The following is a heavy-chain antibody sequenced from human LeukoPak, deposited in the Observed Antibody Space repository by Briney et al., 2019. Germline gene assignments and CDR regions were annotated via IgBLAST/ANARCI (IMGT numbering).Heavy chain of an antibody. D-gene: IGHD3-22*01. V-gene: IGHV3-33*01. J-gene: IGHJ4*02. CDR3: ARGEAFHYDSSGYPDY. CDR2: IWYDGNTK. Sequence: AGRSLRLSCAASGFSFSTYGMHWVRQAPGKGLELVAVIWYDGNTKYYADSVKGRFTISRDKSKNTLYLQMNSLKPEDTAVYYCARGEAFHYDSSGYPDYWGQGTLVTVSS. CDR1: GFSFSTYG.